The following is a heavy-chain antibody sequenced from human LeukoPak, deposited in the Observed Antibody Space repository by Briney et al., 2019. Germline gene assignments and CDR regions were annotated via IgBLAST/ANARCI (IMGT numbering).Heavy chain of an antibody. V-gene: IGHV4-4*07. J-gene: IGHJ6*03. CDR2: IYTSGST. CDR1: GGSISSYY. CDR3: AREEVYCSSTSCWNYYYYYMDV. D-gene: IGHD2-2*01. Sequence: PSETLSLTCTVSGGSISSYYWSWIRQPAGKGLEWIGRIYTSGSTNYNPSLKSRVTMSVDTSKNQFSLKLSSVTAADTAVYYCAREEVYCSSTSCWNYYYYYMDVWGKGTTVTVSS.